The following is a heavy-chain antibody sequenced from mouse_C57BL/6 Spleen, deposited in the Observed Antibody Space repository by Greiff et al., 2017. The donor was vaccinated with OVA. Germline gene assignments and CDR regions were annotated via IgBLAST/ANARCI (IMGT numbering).Heavy chain of an antibody. J-gene: IGHJ2*01. CDR1: GYTFTSYW. Sequence: VKLQQPGTELVKPGASVKLSCKASGYTFTSYWMHWVKQRPGQGLEWIGNINPSNGGTNYNEKFKSKATLTVDKSSSTAYMQLSSLTSEDSAVYYCARYHYYGSSYFDYWGQGTTLTVSS. V-gene: IGHV1-53*01. CDR3: ARYHYYGSSYFDY. D-gene: IGHD1-1*01. CDR2: INPSNGGT.